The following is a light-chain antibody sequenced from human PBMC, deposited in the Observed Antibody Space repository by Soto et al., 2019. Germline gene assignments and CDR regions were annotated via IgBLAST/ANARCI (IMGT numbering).Light chain of an antibody. J-gene: IGKJ1*01. V-gene: IGKV3-15*01. CDR2: GAS. CDR1: ESVSSN. Sequence: EIVMTQSPATLSVSPGERATLSCRASESVSSNLAWYQQKPGQAPRLLIYGASTGATGIPARFSGSGSGTEFTLTISSLQSEDFAVYYCQQYNNWQWTFGQGTKVDIK. CDR3: QQYNNWQWT.